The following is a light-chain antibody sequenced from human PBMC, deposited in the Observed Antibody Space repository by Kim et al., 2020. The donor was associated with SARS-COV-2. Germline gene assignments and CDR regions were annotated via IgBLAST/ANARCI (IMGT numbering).Light chain of an antibody. CDR2: GAS. CDR3: HYYGTSFLT. CDR1: KRIIRTY. Sequence: PGEGATIDCRGSKRIIRTYLAWFQQKPGQAPRLLMYGASYRATDIPDRFSGSASGTVFTLTISRLEPEDSAVYYCHYYGTSFLTFGGGTKVDIK. V-gene: IGKV3-20*01. J-gene: IGKJ4*01.